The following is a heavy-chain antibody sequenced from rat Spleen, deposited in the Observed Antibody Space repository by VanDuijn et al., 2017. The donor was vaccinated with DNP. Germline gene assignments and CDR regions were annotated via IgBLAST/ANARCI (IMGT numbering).Heavy chain of an antibody. CDR3: VRADYSTYILFDY. Sequence: QVQLKESGPGLVQPSQTLSLTCTVSGFSLTSYNVHWVRQPTGKGLEWMGVIWTGGSTDYNSALKSRLSITRDTSKSQVFLKMNSLQTEDMATYYCVRADYSTYILFDYWGQGVMVTVSS. CDR2: IWTGGST. V-gene: IGHV2-30*01. J-gene: IGHJ2*01. CDR1: GFSLTSYN. D-gene: IGHD1-2*01.